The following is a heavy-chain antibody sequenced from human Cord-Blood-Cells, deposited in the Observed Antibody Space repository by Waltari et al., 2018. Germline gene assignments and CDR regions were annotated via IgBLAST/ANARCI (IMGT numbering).Heavy chain of an antibody. CDR3: ARGNDYGDY. CDR1: GFTFSSYG. CDR2: RWYDGSNK. V-gene: IGHV3-33*01. J-gene: IGHJ4*02. Sequence: QVQLVESGGGVVQPGRSLRISCAASGFTFSSYGMNWVRQAQGKGLEWVAVRWYDGSNKSYGDSLKGRFTISRDNSKNTRYLQMNRLRAEDTAVYYCARGNDYGDYWGQGTLVTVSS.